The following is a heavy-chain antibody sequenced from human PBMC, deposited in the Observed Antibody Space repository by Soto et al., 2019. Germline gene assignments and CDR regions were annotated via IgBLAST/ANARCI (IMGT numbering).Heavy chain of an antibody. CDR2: IYPGDSDT. J-gene: IGHJ3*02. V-gene: IGHV5-51*01. CDR3: ARPLGWRDAFDI. D-gene: IGHD6-19*01. CDR1: GYSFTNYW. Sequence: GESLKISCKGSGYSFTNYWIGWVRQMPGKGLESMGIIYPGDSDTRYSPSFQGQVTISADKSISTAYLQWSSLRAEDTAVYYCARPLGWRDAFDIWGQGTMVTVSS.